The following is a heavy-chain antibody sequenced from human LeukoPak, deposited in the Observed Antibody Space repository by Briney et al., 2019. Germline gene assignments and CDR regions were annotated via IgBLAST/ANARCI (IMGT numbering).Heavy chain of an antibody. CDR3: ARDPDINGYNYNWFDP. J-gene: IGHJ5*02. Sequence: ASVKVSCKASGYTFTSYDIKWVRQATGQGLEWMGWMNPNSGNTGYAQKFQGRVTITRNTSISTAYMELSSLRSEDTTVYYCARDPDINGYNYNWFDPWGQGTLVTVSS. CDR1: GYTFTSYD. CDR2: MNPNSGNT. D-gene: IGHD5-24*01. V-gene: IGHV1-8*03.